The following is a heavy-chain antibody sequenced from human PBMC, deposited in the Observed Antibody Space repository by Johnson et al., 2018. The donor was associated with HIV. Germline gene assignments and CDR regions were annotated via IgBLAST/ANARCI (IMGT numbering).Heavy chain of an antibody. V-gene: IGHV3-7*01. J-gene: IGHJ3*02. Sequence: VQLVESGGGLVQPGGSLRLSCEASGFTFSSYWMSWVRQAPGKGLEWVANIKQDGSEKYSVASVEGRFTISRDNTKSSLFLQMNSLRGEDTAVYYCANNLGTAGGACEIWGQGTTVTVSS. CDR1: GFTFSSYW. CDR2: IKQDGSEK. CDR3: ANNLGTAGGACEI. D-gene: IGHD1-1*01.